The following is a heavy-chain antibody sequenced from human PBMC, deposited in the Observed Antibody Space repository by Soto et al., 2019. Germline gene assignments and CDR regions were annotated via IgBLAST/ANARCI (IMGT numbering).Heavy chain of an antibody. CDR2: IYPGDSDT. J-gene: IGHJ4*02. D-gene: IGHD3-10*01. Sequence: PGESLQISCKGSGYSFTSYWICWVRQLPGKGLEWMGIIYPGDSDTRYSPSFQGQVTISADKSISAAYLQWSSLKASDTAMYYCARNYGSGSYYNAPDYWGQGTLVTVSS. V-gene: IGHV5-51*01. CDR1: GYSFTSYW. CDR3: ARNYGSGSYYNAPDY.